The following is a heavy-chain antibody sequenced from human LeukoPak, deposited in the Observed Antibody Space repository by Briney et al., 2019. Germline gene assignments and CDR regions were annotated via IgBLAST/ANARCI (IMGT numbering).Heavy chain of an antibody. J-gene: IGHJ4*02. V-gene: IGHV3-23*01. CDR3: AKEMGSSQPFDY. Sequence: PGGSLRLSCGASGFTFGNYGLGWVRHAPGKGLEWVSAISASGGNTYYADSVRGRFTISRDNSKNTLYLQMNSLRAEDTALYYCAKEMGSSQPFDYWGQGALVTVSS. D-gene: IGHD3-10*01. CDR1: GFTFGNYG. CDR2: ISASGGNT.